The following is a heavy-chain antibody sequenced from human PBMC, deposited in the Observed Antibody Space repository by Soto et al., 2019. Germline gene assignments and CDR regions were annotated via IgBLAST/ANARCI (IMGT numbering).Heavy chain of an antibody. CDR2: IYPGDSDT. CDR1: GYSFTGYW. CDR3: ARLAVTTIPAVGIYYYYYYGMDV. V-gene: IGHV5-51*01. J-gene: IGHJ6*02. Sequence: GESLKLSFKGSGYSFTGYWIGWVRQMPGKGLEWMGIIYPGDSDTRYSPSFQGQVTISADKSISTAYLQWSSLKASDTAMYYCARLAVTTIPAVGIYYYYYYGMDVWGQGTTVTVS. D-gene: IGHD4-17*01.